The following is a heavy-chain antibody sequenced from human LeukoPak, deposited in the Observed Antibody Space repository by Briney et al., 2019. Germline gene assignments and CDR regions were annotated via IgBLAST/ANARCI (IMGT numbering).Heavy chain of an antibody. D-gene: IGHD3-10*01. J-gene: IGHJ4*02. V-gene: IGHV3-23*01. CDR1: GFTFNNYA. CDR3: ARGELLWFGEFPFDY. Sequence: GGSLRLSCATSGFTFNNYAMSWVRQAPGKGLEWVSAISSTGIAAYYADSVKGRFTISKDKSKNTLYLQMSGLRAEDTAVYYCARGELLWFGEFPFDYWGQGTLVTVSS. CDR2: ISSTGIAA.